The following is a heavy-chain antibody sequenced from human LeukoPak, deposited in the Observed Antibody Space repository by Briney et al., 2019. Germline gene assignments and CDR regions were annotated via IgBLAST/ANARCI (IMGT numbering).Heavy chain of an antibody. CDR1: GFTFSSYS. V-gene: IGHV3-48*04. D-gene: IGHD5-18*01. J-gene: IGHJ4*02. Sequence: GGSLRLSCAASGFTFSSYSMNWVRQAPGKGLEWVSYISSSGSTIYYADSVKGRFTISRDNAKNSLYLQMNSLRAEDTAVYYCARAPWGTGYTGDYWGQGTLVTVSS. CDR3: ARAPWGTGYTGDY. CDR2: ISSSGSTI.